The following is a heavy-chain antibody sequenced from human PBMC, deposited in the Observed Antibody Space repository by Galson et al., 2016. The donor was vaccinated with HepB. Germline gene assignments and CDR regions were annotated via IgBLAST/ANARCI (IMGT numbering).Heavy chain of an antibody. CDR2: IKEDGSEK. Sequence: SLRLSCAASGFSFSSYWMTWVRQAPGKGVDWVSNIKEDGSEKYYVDSVKGRFTISRDNARNSLYLQMNSLRAEDTAVYYCVRDQGYSGSSLRYFDLWGRGTLVTVSS. J-gene: IGHJ2*01. CDR1: GFSFSSYW. V-gene: IGHV3-7*03. CDR3: VRDQGYSGSSLRYFDL. D-gene: IGHD1-26*01.